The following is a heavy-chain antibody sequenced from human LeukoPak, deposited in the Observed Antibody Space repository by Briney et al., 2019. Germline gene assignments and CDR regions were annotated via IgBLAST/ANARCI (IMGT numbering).Heavy chain of an antibody. J-gene: IGHJ4*02. D-gene: IGHD6-13*01. CDR3: AKGSAGGRPYYFDY. CDR1: GLTGSHNY. V-gene: IGHV3-53*01. CDR2: IHTSGDT. Sequence: PGGSLRLSCAASGLTGSHNYVSWVRQAAGKGLEWVSAIHTSGDTCYADSVKGRFTISRDTSKNTLYLQINSLRAEDTAVYYCAKGSAGGRPYYFDYWGQGTLVPVSS.